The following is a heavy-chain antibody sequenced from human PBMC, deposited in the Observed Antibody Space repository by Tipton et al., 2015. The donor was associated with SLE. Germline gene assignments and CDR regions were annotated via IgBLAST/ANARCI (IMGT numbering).Heavy chain of an antibody. J-gene: IGHJ3*02. CDR2: IYYSGST. CDR3: AGRVAAGYCSSTSCYYAFDI. D-gene: IGHD2-2*01. Sequence: GLVKPSETLSLTCTVSGGSISSYYWSWIRQPPGKGLEWIGYIYYSGSTNYNPSLKSRVTISVDTSKNQFSLKLSSVTAADTAVYYCAGRVAAGYCSSTSCYYAFDIWGQGTMVTVSS. V-gene: IGHV4-59*01. CDR1: GGSISSYY.